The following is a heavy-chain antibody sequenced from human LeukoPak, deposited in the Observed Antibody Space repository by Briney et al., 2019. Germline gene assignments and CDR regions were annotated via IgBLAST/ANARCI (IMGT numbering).Heavy chain of an antibody. CDR3: ARKLLNHDAFDI. V-gene: IGHV3-11*01. J-gene: IGHJ3*02. CDR2: ISSSGSTI. Sequence: SGGSLRLSCAASGFTLSDYYMSWIRQAPGKGLEWVSYISSSGSTIYYADSVKGRFTISRDNAKNSLYLQMNSLRAEDTAVYYCARKLLNHDAFDIWGQGTMVTVSS. CDR1: GFTLSDYY. D-gene: IGHD1-26*01.